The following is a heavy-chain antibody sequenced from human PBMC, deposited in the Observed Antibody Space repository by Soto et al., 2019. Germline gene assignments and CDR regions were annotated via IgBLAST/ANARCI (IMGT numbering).Heavy chain of an antibody. CDR3: ARGSKTHPYYYHNNGYYCFGS. V-gene: IGHV4-30-2*01. Sequence: PSETLSLTCAVSGGSISSVDYSWSWIRQPPGKGLEWIGYIYHSGDTHYNPSLRSRVTMSVERSKNQFSLKLTSVTAADTAVYYCARGSKTHPYYYHNNGYYCFGSWGQGTWVPVSS. CDR2: IYHSGDT. CDR1: GGSISSVDYS. J-gene: IGHJ5*01. D-gene: IGHD3-22*01.